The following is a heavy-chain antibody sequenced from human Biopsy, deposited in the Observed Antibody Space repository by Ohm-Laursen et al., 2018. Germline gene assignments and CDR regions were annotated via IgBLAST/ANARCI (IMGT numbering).Heavy chain of an antibody. CDR2: IYYSGST. Sequence: TLSLTCTVSDGSINSYYWNWIRQPPGKRLEWIGNIYYSGSTNFNPSLKSRVTISVDTSKNQFSLKLSSVTAADTAVYFCARGSSYGYDFDYWGQGALVAVSS. J-gene: IGHJ4*02. D-gene: IGHD5-18*01. V-gene: IGHV4-59*01. CDR1: DGSINSYY. CDR3: ARGSSYGYDFDY.